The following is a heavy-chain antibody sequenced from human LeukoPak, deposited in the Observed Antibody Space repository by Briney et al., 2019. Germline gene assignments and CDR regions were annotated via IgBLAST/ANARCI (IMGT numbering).Heavy chain of an antibody. CDR1: GYTFTAYY. Sequence: ASVKVSCKASGYTFTAYYIHWVRQAPGQGLEWRGWINPNSGGTSFALKFQGRVTMTRDTSISTAYMELSRLRSDDTAVYYCARDPEQWLVWEYNWFDPWGQGTLVTVSS. CDR3: ARDPEQWLVWEYNWFDP. D-gene: IGHD6-19*01. V-gene: IGHV1-2*02. J-gene: IGHJ5*02. CDR2: INPNSGGT.